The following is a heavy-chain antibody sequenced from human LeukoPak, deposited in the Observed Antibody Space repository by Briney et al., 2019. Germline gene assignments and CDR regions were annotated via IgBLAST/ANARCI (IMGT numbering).Heavy chain of an antibody. D-gene: IGHD4-17*01. Sequence: PGGSLRLSCAASGFTFSNFAVSWVRQAPGKGLEWVSAISSGSIHVDYADSVKGRFTISRDNAKNSLYLQMNSLRAEDTAVYYCARGGTVITVWGQGTLVTVSS. CDR2: ISSGSIHV. CDR3: ARGGTVITV. V-gene: IGHV3-21*01. J-gene: IGHJ4*02. CDR1: GFTFSNFA.